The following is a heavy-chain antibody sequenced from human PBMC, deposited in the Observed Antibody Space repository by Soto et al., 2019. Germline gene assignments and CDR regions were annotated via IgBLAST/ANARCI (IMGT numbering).Heavy chain of an antibody. J-gene: IGHJ5*02. V-gene: IGHV4-34*01. CDR2: INHSGST. CDR3: ARVRLRAWFDP. Sequence: QVQLQQWGAGLLKPSETLSLTCAVYGGSFSGYYWSWIRQPPGKGLEWIGEINHSGSTNYNPSLKSRVTISVDTSKNQFSLKLSSVTAADTAVYYCARVRLRAWFDPWGQGALVTVSS. CDR1: GGSFSGYY.